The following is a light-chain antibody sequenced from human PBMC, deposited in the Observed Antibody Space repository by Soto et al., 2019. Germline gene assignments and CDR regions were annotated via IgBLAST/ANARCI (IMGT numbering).Light chain of an antibody. CDR2: EVS. J-gene: IGLJ2*01. CDR3: SSYTSSSTPVL. CDR1: SSDVGGYNY. Sequence: QSALTQPASVSGSPGQSITISCTGTSSDVGGYNYVSWYQQHPGKAPKLMIYEVSNRPSGVSNRFSGSKSGNTASLTISGLQAEDEADYYCSSYTSSSTPVLFGGRTNVTVL. V-gene: IGLV2-14*01.